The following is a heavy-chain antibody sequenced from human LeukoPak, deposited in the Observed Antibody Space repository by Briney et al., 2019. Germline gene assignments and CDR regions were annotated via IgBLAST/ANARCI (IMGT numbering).Heavy chain of an antibody. D-gene: IGHD2-21*02. Sequence: GGSLRLSCAASGFTFSSYSMHWVRQAPGKGLEWVALISYDESNKYYADSVKGRFTISRDNSKNTLYLQLNSLRAEDTAVYFCAGDYTALHWGQGSLVTVSS. CDR2: ISYDESNK. CDR1: GFTFSSYS. CDR3: AGDYTALH. V-gene: IGHV3-30*14. J-gene: IGHJ4*02.